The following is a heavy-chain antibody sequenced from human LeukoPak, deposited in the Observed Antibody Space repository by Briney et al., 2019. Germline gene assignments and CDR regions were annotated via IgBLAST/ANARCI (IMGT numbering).Heavy chain of an antibody. CDR3: ASPSKWELSDLGC. CDR1: GGSISSNTYY. Sequence: KPSETLSLTCTVSGGSISSNTYYWAWIRQPPGKGLEWIGSTYHTGTTYYNPSLKSRVTISVDTSSNRFSLQPRSVTAADTATYYCASPSKWELSDLGCWGRGTLVTVSS. D-gene: IGHD1-26*01. V-gene: IGHV4-39*01. J-gene: IGHJ4*01. CDR2: TYHTGTT.